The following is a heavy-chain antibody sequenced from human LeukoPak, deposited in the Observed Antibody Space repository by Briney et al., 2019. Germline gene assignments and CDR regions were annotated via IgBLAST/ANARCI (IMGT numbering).Heavy chain of an antibody. J-gene: IGHJ6*03. V-gene: IGHV3-21*01. Sequence: PGGSLRLSCAASGFTFSSYSMNWVRQAPGKGLEWVSSISSSSSYIYYADSVKGRFTISRDNAKNSLYLQMNSLRAEDTAVYYCAGGGGSGSYYDYYYYYYMDVWGKGTTVTISS. D-gene: IGHD3-10*01. CDR1: GFTFSSYS. CDR2: ISSSSSYI. CDR3: AGGGGSGSYYDYYYYYYMDV.